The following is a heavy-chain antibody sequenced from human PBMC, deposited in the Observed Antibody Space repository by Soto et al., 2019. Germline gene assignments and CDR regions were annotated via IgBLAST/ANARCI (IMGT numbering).Heavy chain of an antibody. CDR2: IYYSGST. Sequence: SETLSLTCTVSGGSISSGGYYWSWIRQHTGKGLAWIGYIYYSGSTYYNPSLKSRVTISVDTSKNQFSLKLSSVTAEDTAVYYCASWRSYYYESSGYYPATTINWGQGTLVTVSS. CDR1: GGSISSGGYY. CDR3: ASWRSYYYESSGYYPATTIN. D-gene: IGHD3-22*01. J-gene: IGHJ4*02. V-gene: IGHV4-31*03.